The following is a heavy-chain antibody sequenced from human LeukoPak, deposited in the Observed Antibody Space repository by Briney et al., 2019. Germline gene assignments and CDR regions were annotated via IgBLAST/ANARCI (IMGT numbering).Heavy chain of an antibody. Sequence: SETLSLTCTVSGYSISSGYYWGWIRQPPGKGLEWIGSIYHSGRTFYNPSLKSRVTISVDTSKNQFSLKLTSVTAADTAVYYCARGGWAYGPSLYYFDYWGQGTLVTVSS. V-gene: IGHV4-38-2*02. CDR2: IYHSGRT. J-gene: IGHJ4*02. D-gene: IGHD3-22*01. CDR3: ARGGWAYGPSLYYFDY. CDR1: GYSISSGYY.